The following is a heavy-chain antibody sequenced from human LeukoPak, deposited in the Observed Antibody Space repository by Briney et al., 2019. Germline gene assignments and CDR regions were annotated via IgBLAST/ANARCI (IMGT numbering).Heavy chain of an antibody. V-gene: IGHV3-53*01. CDR3: ARDLIVGATLGSDY. D-gene: IGHD1-26*01. CDR2: IYSGGST. J-gene: IGHJ4*02. CDR1: GFTVSSNY. Sequence: GGSLRLSCAASGFTVSSNYMSWVRQAPGKGLEWVSVIYSGGSTYYADSVKGRFTISRDNSKNTLYLQMNSLRAEDTAVYYCARDLIVGATLGSDYWGQGTLVTVSP.